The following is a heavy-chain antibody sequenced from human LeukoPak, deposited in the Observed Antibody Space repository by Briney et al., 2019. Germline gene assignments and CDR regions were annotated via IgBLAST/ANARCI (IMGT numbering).Heavy chain of an antibody. CDR2: IPSNGGTT. J-gene: IGHJ4*02. V-gene: IGHV3-64D*06. Sequence: GGSLRLSCSASGFTFSGYAMHWVRQAPGKGLEYVSGIPSNGGTTYYADSVKGRFTISRDNSKNTLYLQMSSLRAEDTAVYFCVRDRVVVTATFDCWGQGTLVTVS. CDR3: VRDRVVVTATFDC. D-gene: IGHD2-21*02. CDR1: GFTFSGYA.